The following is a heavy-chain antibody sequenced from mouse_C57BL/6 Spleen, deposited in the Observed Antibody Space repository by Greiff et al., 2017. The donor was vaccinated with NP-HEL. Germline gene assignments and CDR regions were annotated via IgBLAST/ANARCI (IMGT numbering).Heavy chain of an antibody. Sequence: EVQLVESGPGLVKPSQSLSLTCSVTGYSITSGYYWNWIRQFPGNKLEWMGYISYDGSNNYNPSLKNRISITRDTSKNQFFLKLKSVTTEDTATYDCARDYYGSSYVGYYAMDYWGQGTSVTVSA. CDR1: GYSITSGYY. J-gene: IGHJ4*01. D-gene: IGHD1-1*01. CDR2: ISYDGSN. CDR3: ARDYYGSSYVGYYAMDY. V-gene: IGHV3-6*01.